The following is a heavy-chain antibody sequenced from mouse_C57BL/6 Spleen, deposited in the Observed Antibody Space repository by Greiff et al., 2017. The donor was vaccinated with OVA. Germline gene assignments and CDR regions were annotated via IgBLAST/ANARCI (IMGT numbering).Heavy chain of an antibody. Sequence: QVQLKESGPGLVAPSQSLSITCTVSGFSLTSYGVHWVRQPPGKGLEWLVVIWSDGSTTYNSALNSSLSISTDNSKSQIVFKKNSLQSDETAMYYCARQGDYYGSSCLGYFEVWGTGTTVTVSS. D-gene: IGHD1-1*01. CDR3: ARQGDYYGSSCLGYFEV. J-gene: IGHJ1*03. V-gene: IGHV2-6-1*01. CDR2: IWSDGST. CDR1: GFSLTSYG.